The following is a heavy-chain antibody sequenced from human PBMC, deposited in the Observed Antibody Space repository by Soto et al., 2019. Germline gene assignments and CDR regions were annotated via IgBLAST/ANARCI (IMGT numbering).Heavy chain of an antibody. J-gene: IGHJ3*02. CDR3: ARAHYHDSSGPNGHAFDI. CDR1: EFTFSDYA. D-gene: IGHD3-22*01. CDR2: ISDDGDKV. Sequence: QVQLVESGGGVVQPGRSLRLSCAASEFTFSDYAMHLVRQAPGKGLEWVAVISDDGDKVFYADSMKDRLTISRDNSKSTLFLQLTSLGPEDTALYYCARAHYHDSSGPNGHAFDIWGQGTLVTVSS. V-gene: IGHV3-30-3*01.